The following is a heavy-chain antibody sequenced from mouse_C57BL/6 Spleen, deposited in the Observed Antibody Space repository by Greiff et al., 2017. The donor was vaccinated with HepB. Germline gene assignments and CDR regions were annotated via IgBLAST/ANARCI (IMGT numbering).Heavy chain of an antibody. Sequence: EVQLQQSGPELVKPGASVKIPCKASGYTFTDYNMDWVKQSHGKSLEWIGDINPNNGGTIYNQKFKGKATLTVDKSSSTAYMQLNSLTSEDSAVYYCARSGGGLRAWFAYWGQGTLVTVSA. J-gene: IGHJ3*01. CDR1: GYTFTDYN. CDR3: ARSGGGLRAWFAY. V-gene: IGHV1-18*01. D-gene: IGHD2-4*01. CDR2: INPNNGGT.